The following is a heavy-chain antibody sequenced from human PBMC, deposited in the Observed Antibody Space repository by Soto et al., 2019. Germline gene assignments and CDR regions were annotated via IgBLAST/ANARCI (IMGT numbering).Heavy chain of an antibody. CDR1: GFTFSSYA. D-gene: IGHD6-13*01. CDR2: ISGSGGST. Sequence: PGESLKISCAASGFTFSSYAMSWVLQAPWKGLEWVSAISGSGGSTYYADSVKGRFTISRDNSKNTLYLQMNSLRAEDTAVYYCAKHFVLQQQLAPDAFDIWGQGTMVTVSS. V-gene: IGHV3-23*01. J-gene: IGHJ3*02. CDR3: AKHFVLQQQLAPDAFDI.